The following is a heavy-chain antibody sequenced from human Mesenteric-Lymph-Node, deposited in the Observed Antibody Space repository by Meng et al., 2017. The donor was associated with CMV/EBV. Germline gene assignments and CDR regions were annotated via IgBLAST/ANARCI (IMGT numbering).Heavy chain of an antibody. V-gene: IGHV4-59*12. J-gene: IGHJ3*02. D-gene: IGHD3-22*01. CDR1: GGSISSYF. CDR2: IYYSGRT. CDR3: ARDRGYYDSSGYPLPLHAFDI. Sequence: SETSLTCTVSGGSISSYFWIWIRQPPGKGLEWIGYIYYSGRTKYNPSLEGRVTISLDTSKNQFSLNLNSVTAADTAVYHCARDRGYYDSSGYPLPLHAFDIWGQGTMVTVSS.